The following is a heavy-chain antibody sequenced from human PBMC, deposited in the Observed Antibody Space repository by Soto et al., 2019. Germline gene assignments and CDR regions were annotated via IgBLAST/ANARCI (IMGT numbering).Heavy chain of an antibody. V-gene: IGHV3-15*07. CDR2: IKSKTDGGTT. J-gene: IGHJ4*02. D-gene: IGHD6-19*01. CDR3: TTDGIAVPGTGFGY. CDR1: GFSFNNAW. Sequence: EVQLVESGGGLVKPGGSLRLSCAASGFSFNNAWMNWVRQAPGKGLEWVGRIKSKTDGGTTDYDAPVKGRFTISRDDSKNTPYLQMNSLKTEDTAVYYCTTDGIAVPGTGFGYWGQGTLLTVPS.